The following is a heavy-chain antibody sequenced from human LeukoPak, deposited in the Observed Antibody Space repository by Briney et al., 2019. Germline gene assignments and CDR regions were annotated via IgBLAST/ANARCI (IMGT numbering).Heavy chain of an antibody. Sequence: SETLSLTCTVSGGSISSGDYYWSWIRQPPGKGLEWIGYIYYSGSTYYNPSLKSRVTISVDTSKNQFSLKLSSVTAVDTAVYYCARGVYSSSQYYFDYWGQGTLVTVSS. V-gene: IGHV4-30-4*08. CDR1: GGSISSGDYY. CDR3: ARGVYSSSQYYFDY. J-gene: IGHJ4*02. D-gene: IGHD6-6*01. CDR2: IYYSGST.